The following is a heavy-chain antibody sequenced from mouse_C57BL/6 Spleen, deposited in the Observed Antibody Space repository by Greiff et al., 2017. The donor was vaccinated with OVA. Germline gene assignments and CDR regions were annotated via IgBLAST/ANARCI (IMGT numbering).Heavy chain of an antibody. CDR1: GFTFSDYY. Sequence: EVQLQESGGGLVQPGGSLKLSCAASGFTFSDYYMYWVRQTPEKRLEWVAYISNGGGSTYYPDTVKGRFTISRDNAKNTLYLQMSRRKSEDTAMYYCARRGYGSSYWYFDVWGTGTTVTVSS. J-gene: IGHJ1*03. CDR2: ISNGGGST. D-gene: IGHD1-1*01. V-gene: IGHV5-12*01. CDR3: ARRGYGSSYWYFDV.